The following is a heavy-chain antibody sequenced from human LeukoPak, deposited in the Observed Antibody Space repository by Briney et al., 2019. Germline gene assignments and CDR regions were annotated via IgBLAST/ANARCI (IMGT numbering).Heavy chain of an antibody. CDR1: GGSFSGYY. CDR3: ARETAVAGTPFDY. Sequence: PSETLSLTCAVYGGSFSGYYWSWIRQPPGKGLEWIGEINHSGSTNYNPSLKSRVTISVDTSKNQFSLKLSSVTAADTAVYYCARETAVAGTPFDYWGQGTLVTVSS. D-gene: IGHD6-19*01. CDR2: INHSGST. J-gene: IGHJ4*02. V-gene: IGHV4-34*01.